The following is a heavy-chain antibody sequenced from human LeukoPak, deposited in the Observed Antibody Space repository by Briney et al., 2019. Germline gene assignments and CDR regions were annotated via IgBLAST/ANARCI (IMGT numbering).Heavy chain of an antibody. J-gene: IGHJ4*02. CDR2: IIPIFGTA. D-gene: IGHD3-22*01. CDR3: SGYYYDSSGHGWNFDY. Sequence: SVKVSCKASGGTFSSYAISWVRQAPGQGLEWMGGIIPIFGTANYAQKFQGRVTITTDESTSTAYMELSSLRSEDTAVYYCSGYYYDSSGHGWNFDYWGQGTLVTVSS. V-gene: IGHV1-69*05. CDR1: GGTFSSYA.